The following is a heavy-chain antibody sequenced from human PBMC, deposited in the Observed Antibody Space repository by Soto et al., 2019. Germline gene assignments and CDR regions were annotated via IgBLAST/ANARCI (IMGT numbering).Heavy chain of an antibody. V-gene: IGHV1-69*01. D-gene: IGHD6-13*01. CDR2: IIPILSTT. CDR3: AGGEHASTWFYFDY. CDR1: GGTFSSYA. J-gene: IGHJ4*02. Sequence: QVQLVQSGAEVKKPGSSVKVSCKASGGTFSSYAISWVRQAPGQGLEWMGDIIPILSTTRHAQKFQGRVTITADESTTTAYMELNSLTSDDTAVYYCAGGEHASTWFYFDYWGQGTLVTVSS.